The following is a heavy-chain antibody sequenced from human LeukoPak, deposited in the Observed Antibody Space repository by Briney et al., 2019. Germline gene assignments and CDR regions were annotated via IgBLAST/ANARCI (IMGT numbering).Heavy chain of an antibody. D-gene: IGHD3-16*02. CDR1: GFIFSRYG. J-gene: IGHJ4*02. CDR2: ISGSGGTT. Sequence: GGSLRLSCAASGFIFSRYGMSWVRQAPGKGLEWVSAISGSGGTTYYADSVKGRFTISRDNSKNTLYLQMNSLRAEDTAVYYCGKEQRGVIRYWGQGTLVTVSS. V-gene: IGHV3-23*01. CDR3: GKEQRGVIRY.